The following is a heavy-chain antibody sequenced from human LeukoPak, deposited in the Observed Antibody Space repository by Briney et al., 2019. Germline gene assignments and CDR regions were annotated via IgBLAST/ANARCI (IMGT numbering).Heavy chain of an antibody. CDR3: APSVRSGGSYYFDY. V-gene: IGHV1-46*01. J-gene: IGHJ4*02. CDR1: GDSLTKYY. CDR2: INPSDGST. D-gene: IGHD2-15*01. Sequence: ASVKVSCKASGDSLTKYYIHWVRQAPGQGLEWMGIINPSDGSTTYTQKFQGRVTMTTDTSTDTVNMELSSLRSEDTAVYYCAPSVRSGGSYYFDYWGQGTLLTVSS.